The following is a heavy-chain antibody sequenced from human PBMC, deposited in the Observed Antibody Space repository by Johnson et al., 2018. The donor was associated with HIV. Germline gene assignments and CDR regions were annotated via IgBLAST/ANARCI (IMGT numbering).Heavy chain of an antibody. D-gene: IGHD6-19*01. CDR2: ISGSGGST. V-gene: IGHV3-64*04. Sequence: QVQLVESGGGLVQPGGSLRLSCEASGFTFSTYALHWVRQAPGKGLDYVSAISGSGGSTYYADYVKARFTIARENSKNTLYLQMHRLRAEDTAVYYCARAQFAVDDAFYIWGQGTMVTVSS. CDR3: ARAQFAVDDAFYI. J-gene: IGHJ3*02. CDR1: GFTFSTYA.